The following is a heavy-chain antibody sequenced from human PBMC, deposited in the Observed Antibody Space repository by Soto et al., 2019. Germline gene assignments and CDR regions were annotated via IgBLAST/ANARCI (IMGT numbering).Heavy chain of an antibody. J-gene: IGHJ4*02. D-gene: IGHD2-8*01. V-gene: IGHV3-23*01. CDR2: ISIRGDVA. CDR3: GKLVPQALFDY. CDR1: GFTFSVSG. Sequence: GGSLRLSCAPSGFTFSVSGMTWVRQAPGKGLEWVSSISIRGDVAYYADSVKGRFTISRDNSKNTLYLQMNSLRAEDTAVYYCGKLVPQALFDYWPRGALVTVSS.